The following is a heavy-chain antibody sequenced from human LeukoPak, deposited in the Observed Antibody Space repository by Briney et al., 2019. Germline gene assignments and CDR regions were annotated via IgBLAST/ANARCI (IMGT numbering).Heavy chain of an antibody. CDR2: ISSSRNCI. D-gene: IGHD3-9*01. CDR3: ARGGYFDWLRAFDI. CDR1: GFIFSSYG. J-gene: IGHJ3*02. Sequence: GGSLRLSCAASGFIFSSYGMNWVRQAPGKGLEWVSSISSSRNCIYYADSAKGRFTISRDNAKNSLYLQMNSLRAEDTAVYYCARGGYFDWLRAFDIWGQGTMVTVSS. V-gene: IGHV3-21*06.